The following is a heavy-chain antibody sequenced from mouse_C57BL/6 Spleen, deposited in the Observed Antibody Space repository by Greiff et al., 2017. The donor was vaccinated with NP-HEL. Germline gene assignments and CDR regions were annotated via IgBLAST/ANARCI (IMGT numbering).Heavy chain of an antibody. J-gene: IGHJ3*01. CDR1: GYAFSSSW. CDR3: AINYYGSSWDWFAY. Sequence: VKLVESGPELVKPGASVKISCKASGYAFSSSWMNWVKQRPGKGLEWIGRIYPGDGDTNYNGKFKGKATLTADKSSSTAYMQLSSLTSEDSAVYFCAINYYGSSWDWFAYWGQGTLVTVSA. D-gene: IGHD1-1*01. V-gene: IGHV1-82*01. CDR2: IYPGDGDT.